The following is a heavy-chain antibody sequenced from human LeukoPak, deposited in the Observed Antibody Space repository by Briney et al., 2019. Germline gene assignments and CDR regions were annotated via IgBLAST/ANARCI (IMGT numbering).Heavy chain of an antibody. D-gene: IGHD1-26*01. CDR2: ISGSGGST. V-gene: IGHV3-23*01. CDR1: GFTFSSHA. CDR3: ATQSGSYYFEVFHYFYMDV. Sequence: QPGGSLRLSCAASGFTFSSHAMSWVRQAPGKGLEWVSVISGSGGSTYYADSVKGRFTISRDNSKNTLYLQMNSLRAEDTAVYYCATQSGSYYFEVFHYFYMDVWGKGTTVTVSS. J-gene: IGHJ6*03.